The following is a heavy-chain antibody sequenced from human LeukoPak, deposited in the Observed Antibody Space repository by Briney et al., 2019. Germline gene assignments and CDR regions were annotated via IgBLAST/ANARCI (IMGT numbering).Heavy chain of an antibody. Sequence: PSETLFLTCAVSGVSVRNYYWTWFRQSPGKGLECIAYIYYSGNTKYNPSLKSRVTIFVDTSTNQFSLEMNSVTAADPAVYYCARAKGDYWGPGTLVTVSS. CDR3: ARAKGDY. CDR2: IYYSGNT. CDR1: GVSVRNYY. J-gene: IGHJ4*02. V-gene: IGHV4-59*02.